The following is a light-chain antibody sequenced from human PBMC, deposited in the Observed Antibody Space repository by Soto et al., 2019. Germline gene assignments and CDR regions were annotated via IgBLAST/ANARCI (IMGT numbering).Light chain of an antibody. Sequence: EIVVTQSPGTLSLSPGERATLSCRASQSVSSSYLAWYQQKPGQAPRLLIYGVSSRATGIPDRFTGSGSGTDFTVTISRLEPEDFAVYYCQQYGSSPWTFGQGTKVEIK. V-gene: IGKV3-20*01. CDR2: GVS. CDR1: QSVSSSY. J-gene: IGKJ1*01. CDR3: QQYGSSPWT.